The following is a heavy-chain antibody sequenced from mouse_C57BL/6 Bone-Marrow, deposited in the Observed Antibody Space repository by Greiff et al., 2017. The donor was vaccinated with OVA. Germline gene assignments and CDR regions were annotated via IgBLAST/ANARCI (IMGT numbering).Heavy chain of an antibody. J-gene: IGHJ1*03. CDR2: IWGGGST. D-gene: IGHD2-5*01. V-gene: IGHV2-9*01. CDR3: AKHDYSKGYWCFDV. CDR1: GFSLTNYG. Sequence: VQRVESGPGLVAPSQSLSITCTVSGFSLTNYGVDWVRQPPGKGLEWLGVIWGGGSTNYNSALMSRLSISKDNSKSQVFLKMNSLQTDDTAMYYCAKHDYSKGYWCFDVWGTGTTVTVSS.